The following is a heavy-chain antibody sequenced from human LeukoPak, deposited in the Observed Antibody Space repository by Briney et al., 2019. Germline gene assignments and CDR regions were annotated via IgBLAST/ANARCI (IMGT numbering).Heavy chain of an antibody. J-gene: IGHJ4*02. V-gene: IGHV3-7*01. CDR2: IRQDGSQK. D-gene: IGHD1-26*01. CDR3: ARESGSVTSEVDFDY. Sequence: GGSLRLSCAASGFTFSSYWMSWVRQAPGKGREWVATIRQDGSQKYYVDSVKGRFTISRDNAKHSLYLQMNSLRAEDTAVYYCARESGSVTSEVDFDYWGQGTLVTVSS. CDR1: GFTFSSYW.